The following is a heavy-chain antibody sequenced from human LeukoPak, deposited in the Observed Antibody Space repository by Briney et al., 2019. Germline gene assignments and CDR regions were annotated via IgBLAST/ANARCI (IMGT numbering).Heavy chain of an antibody. CDR2: IVPGFDTT. Sequence: SVKVSCKASGDSFTNYAIVWARQAPGQGLEWMGGIVPGFDTTDYAQRFQGRLIITADESTTTAYMELSSLTSEDTAMYYCARWDAHYHEGDNWFDPWGQGTLVIVSS. V-gene: IGHV1-69*13. CDR1: GDSFTNYA. D-gene: IGHD3-22*01. J-gene: IGHJ5*02. CDR3: ARWDAHYHEGDNWFDP.